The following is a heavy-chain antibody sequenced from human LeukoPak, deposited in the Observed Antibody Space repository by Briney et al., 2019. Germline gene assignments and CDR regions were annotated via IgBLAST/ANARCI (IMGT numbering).Heavy chain of an antibody. CDR3: TRDDNYYGSGAFDY. V-gene: IGHV3-74*01. D-gene: IGHD3-10*01. J-gene: IGHJ4*02. CDR2: INSDGSST. CDR1: GFTFSNYW. Sequence: GGSLRLSCAASGFTFSNYWVHWVRQAPGKGLVWFSRINSDGSSTSYADSVKGRFTISRDNAKNTLYLQMNSLRGEDTAVYYCTRDDNYYGSGAFDYWGQGTLVTVSS.